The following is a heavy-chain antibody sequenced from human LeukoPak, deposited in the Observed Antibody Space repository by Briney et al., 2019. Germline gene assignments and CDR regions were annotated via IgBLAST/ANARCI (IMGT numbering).Heavy chain of an antibody. D-gene: IGHD3-22*01. Sequence: PSQTLSLTCTVSGGAISSGSYYWSWIRQPAGKGLEWIGRIYTSGSTNYNPSLKSRVTISVDTSKNQFSLKLSSVTAADTAVYYCARYGYYDSSVSFDPWGQGTLVTVSS. J-gene: IGHJ5*02. V-gene: IGHV4-61*02. CDR3: ARYGYYDSSVSFDP. CDR1: GGAISSGSYY. CDR2: IYTSGST.